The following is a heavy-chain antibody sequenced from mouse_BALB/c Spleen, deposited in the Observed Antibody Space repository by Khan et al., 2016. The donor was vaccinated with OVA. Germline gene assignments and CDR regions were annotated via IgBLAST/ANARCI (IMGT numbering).Heavy chain of an antibody. CDR1: GFTFSSFG. J-gene: IGHJ3*01. D-gene: IGHD2-3*01. CDR2: ISSDSYTI. Sequence: EVELVESGGGLVQPGGSRKLSCAASGFTFSSFGMHWVRQAPERGLEWVAYISSDSYTIYYADTVKVRFTISRDNARKTLFRQMTSLGSEDTAMDYGARGYWAWFAYWGQGTLVTVSA. V-gene: IGHV5-17*02. CDR3: ARGYWAWFAY.